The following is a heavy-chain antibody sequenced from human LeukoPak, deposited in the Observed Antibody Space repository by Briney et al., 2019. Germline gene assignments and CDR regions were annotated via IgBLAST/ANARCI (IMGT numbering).Heavy chain of an antibody. Sequence: GGSLRLSCAASGFIFSNAWMNWVRQAPGKGLEWVGHIKSDTDGGTTDYAAPVKGRFTISRDDSKNTLYLQMNSLKTEDTAVYYCTTDGYYDSSGYGFDYWGQGTLVTVSS. V-gene: IGHV3-15*07. CDR2: IKSDTDGGTT. CDR1: GFIFSNAW. CDR3: TTDGYYDSSGYGFDY. D-gene: IGHD3-22*01. J-gene: IGHJ4*02.